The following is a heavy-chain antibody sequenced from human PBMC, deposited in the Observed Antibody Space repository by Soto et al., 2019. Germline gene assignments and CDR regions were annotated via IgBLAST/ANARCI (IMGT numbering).Heavy chain of an antibody. CDR1: GGSISSYY. D-gene: IGHD3-22*01. CDR3: ARAPGFYDSSGYRFDY. V-gene: IGHV4-59*01. CDR2: IYYSGST. J-gene: IGHJ4*02. Sequence: SETLSLTCTVSGGSISSYYWSWIRQPPGKGLEWIGYIYYSGSTNYNPSLKSRVTISVDTSKNQLSLKLSSVTAADTAVYYCARAPGFYDSSGYRFDYWGQGTLVTVSS.